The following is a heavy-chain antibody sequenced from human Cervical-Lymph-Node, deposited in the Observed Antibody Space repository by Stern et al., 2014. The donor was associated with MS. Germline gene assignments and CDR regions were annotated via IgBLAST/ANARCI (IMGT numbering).Heavy chain of an antibody. CDR2: IYHSGTT. D-gene: IGHD5-12*01. J-gene: IGHJ5*01. CDR1: GGSISNTNW. CDR3: ARVNSGYNWFDY. Sequence: QVQLQESGPGLVKPSGTLSLTCAVSGGSISNTNWWGWVRQTPGMGLEWIGEIYHSGTTNFSPSLKSRVTMSGDKSNNPFSLALEPVTAADTAIYYCARVNSGYNWFDYWGQGTLVTVSS. V-gene: IGHV4-4*02.